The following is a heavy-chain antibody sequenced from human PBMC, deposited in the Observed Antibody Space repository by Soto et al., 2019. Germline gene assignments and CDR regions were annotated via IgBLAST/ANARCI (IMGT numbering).Heavy chain of an antibody. CDR2: IPRDGSAQ. CDR1: GFTFRDYA. J-gene: IGHJ4*02. Sequence: QVQLVESGGGVVQPGRSLRLSCEASGFTFRDYAMHWVRQAPGKGLVWVAAIPRDGSAQHYADSVKGRFSISRDNSKNTLSLQMNSLSPEDAALYYCARAVAGQVRSAWTWLYYWGQVTLVTVSS. CDR3: ARAVAGQVRSAWTWLYY. D-gene: IGHD1-1*01. V-gene: IGHV3-30-3*01.